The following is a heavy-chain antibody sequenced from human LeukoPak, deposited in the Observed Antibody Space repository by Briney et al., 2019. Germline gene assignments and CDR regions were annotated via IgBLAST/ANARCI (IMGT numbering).Heavy chain of an antibody. Sequence: SETLSLTCAVYGGSFSGYYWSWIRQPPGKGLEWIGEINHSGSTNYNPSLKSRVTISVDTSKNQFSLKLSSVTAADTAVYYCARAEWELPPLITYWGQGTLVAVSS. D-gene: IGHD1-26*01. CDR3: ARAEWELPPLITY. V-gene: IGHV4-34*01. CDR2: INHSGST. J-gene: IGHJ4*02. CDR1: GGSFSGYY.